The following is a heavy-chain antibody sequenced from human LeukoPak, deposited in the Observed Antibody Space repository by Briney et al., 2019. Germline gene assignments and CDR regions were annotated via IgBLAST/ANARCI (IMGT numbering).Heavy chain of an antibody. V-gene: IGHV3-7*03. D-gene: IGHD3-22*01. J-gene: IGHJ4*02. CDR2: IKQDGSEK. CDR3: ARCSHYYDSSGYSRVFDY. Sequence: GGSLRLSCAASGFTFSSYWMSWVRQAPGKGLEWVANIKQDGSEKYYVDSVKGRFTISRDNAKNSLYLQMNSLRAEDTPVYYCARCSHYYDSSGYSRVFDYWGQGTLVTVSS. CDR1: GFTFSSYW.